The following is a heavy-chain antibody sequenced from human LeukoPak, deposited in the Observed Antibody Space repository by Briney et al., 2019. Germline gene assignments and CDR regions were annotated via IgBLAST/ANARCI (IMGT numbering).Heavy chain of an antibody. Sequence: GGSLRLSCAASGFTFDDYGMSWVRQAPGKGLEWVSGINWNGGSTGYADSVKGRFTISRDNAKNSLYLQMNSPRAEDTALYHCARGGLASAFDIWGQGTMVTVSS. V-gene: IGHV3-20*01. CDR3: ARGGLASAFDI. CDR1: GFTFDDYG. J-gene: IGHJ3*02. CDR2: INWNGGST.